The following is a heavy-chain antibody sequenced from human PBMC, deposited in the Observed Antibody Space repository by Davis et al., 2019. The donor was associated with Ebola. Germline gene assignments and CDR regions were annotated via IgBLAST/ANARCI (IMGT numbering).Heavy chain of an antibody. V-gene: IGHV4-59*01. CDR3: ARARGYSNYGFDY. CDR1: GGSISHYY. Sequence: PSETLSLTCTVSGGSISHYYWNWIRQPPGKGLEWIGYIYYSGSTTYNPSLKSRVTISVETSKNQFSLRLRSVTAADTAVYYCARARGYSNYGFDYWGQGTLVTVSS. J-gene: IGHJ4*02. CDR2: IYYSGST. D-gene: IGHD4-11*01.